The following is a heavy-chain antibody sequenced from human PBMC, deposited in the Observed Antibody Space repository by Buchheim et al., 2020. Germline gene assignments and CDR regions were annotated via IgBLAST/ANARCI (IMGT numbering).Heavy chain of an antibody. Sequence: QVQLVESGGGVVQPGRSLRLSCAASGFTFSSYGMHWVRQAPGKGLEWVAVIWYDGSNKYYADSVKGRFTISRDNSKNTLYLQMNSLRAEDTAVYYCARDLGGYDFMSPAGIDYWGQGTL. CDR2: IWYDGSNK. V-gene: IGHV3-33*01. CDR1: GFTFSSYG. J-gene: IGHJ4*02. D-gene: IGHD5-12*01. CDR3: ARDLGGYDFMSPAGIDY.